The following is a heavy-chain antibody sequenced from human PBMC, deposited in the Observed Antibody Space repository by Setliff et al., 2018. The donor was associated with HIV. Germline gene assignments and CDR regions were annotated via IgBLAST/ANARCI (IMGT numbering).Heavy chain of an antibody. D-gene: IGHD3-10*01. CDR2: ISRNSSYI. CDR3: ARDSYYASGSLLDN. J-gene: IGHJ4*02. V-gene: IGHV3-21*01. CDR1: GFSFNSYS. Sequence: GGSLRLSCAASGFSFNSYSMSWVRQAPGKGLEWVSSISRNSSYIYYADSVKGRFTFSRDNAKNSLYLQMNSLRAGDTAVYYCARDSYYASGSLLDNWGQGTLVTVSS.